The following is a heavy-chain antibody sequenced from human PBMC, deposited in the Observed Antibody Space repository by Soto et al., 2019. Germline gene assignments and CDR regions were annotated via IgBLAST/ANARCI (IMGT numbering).Heavy chain of an antibody. J-gene: IGHJ5*02. CDR3: ARDLGSSYDP. Sequence: PGGSLRLSCAASGFTFSSYAMSWVRQAPGKGLEWVAVIAYDGRGRYYADSVKGRFIISRDNSKNILYLQVNSLRPEDTALYSWARDLGSSYDPGGRETWVTV. CDR1: GFTFSSYA. D-gene: IGHD6-13*01. V-gene: IGHV3-30*04. CDR2: IAYDGRGR.